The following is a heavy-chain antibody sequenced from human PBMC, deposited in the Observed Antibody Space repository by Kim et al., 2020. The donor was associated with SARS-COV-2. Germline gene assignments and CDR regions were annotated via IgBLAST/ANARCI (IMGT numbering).Heavy chain of an antibody. CDR1: GFTFSSYA. CDR3: VKGALDCSGPNAAFDI. V-gene: IGHV3-64D*09. CDR2: ISSNGGST. J-gene: IGHJ3*02. D-gene: IGHD2-15*01. Sequence: GGSLRLSCSASGFTFSSYAMHWVRQAPGKGLEYVSAISSNGGSTYYADSVKGRFTISRDNSKNTLYLSMSSLRAEDTAVYYCVKGALDCSGPNAAFDIWGQGTMVTVSS.